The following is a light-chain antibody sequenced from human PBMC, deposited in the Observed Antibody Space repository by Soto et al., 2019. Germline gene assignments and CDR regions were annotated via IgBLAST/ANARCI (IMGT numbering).Light chain of an antibody. CDR2: KAS. CDR1: QALSNY. Sequence: DIQLTQSPSVLSASVGDTVTITCRASQALSNYLAWYQQKPGKAPKLLIYKASSLESGVPSRFSGCGSGTEFTLTISSLQPDDFGTYYCQQYATSPLNFGGGTKVDSK. CDR3: QQYATSPLN. J-gene: IGKJ4*01. V-gene: IGKV1-5*03.